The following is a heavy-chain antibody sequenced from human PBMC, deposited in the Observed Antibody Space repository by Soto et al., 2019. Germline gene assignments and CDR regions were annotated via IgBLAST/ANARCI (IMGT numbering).Heavy chain of an antibody. CDR1: GFTFSSYA. CDR3: AKVPHRSSWELLGSFDY. D-gene: IGHD1-26*01. J-gene: IGHJ4*02. CDR2: ISGSGGST. V-gene: IGHV3-23*01. Sequence: LRLSCAASGFTFSSYAMSWVRQAPGKGLEWVSAISGSGGSTYYADSVKGRFTISRDNSKNTLYLQMNSLRAEDTAVYYCAKVPHRSSWELLGSFDYWGQGTLVTVSS.